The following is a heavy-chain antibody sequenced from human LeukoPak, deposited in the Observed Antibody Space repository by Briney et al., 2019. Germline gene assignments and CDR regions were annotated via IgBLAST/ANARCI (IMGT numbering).Heavy chain of an antibody. J-gene: IGHJ4*02. CDR3: ARDPTSQSIVVVPAAN. CDR2: VNPNSGGT. CDR1: GYTFTGYY. Sequence: GASVKVSCKASGYTFTGYYMHWVRQAPGQGLEWMGWVNPNSGGTNYAQKFQGRVTMTRDTSISTAYMELSRLRSDDTAVYYCARDPTSQSIVVVPAANWGQGTLVTVSS. V-gene: IGHV1-2*02. D-gene: IGHD2-2*01.